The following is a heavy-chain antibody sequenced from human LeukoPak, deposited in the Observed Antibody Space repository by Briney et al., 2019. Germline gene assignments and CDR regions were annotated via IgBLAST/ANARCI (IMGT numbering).Heavy chain of an antibody. D-gene: IGHD7-27*01. CDR2: INPNSGGT. CDR1: GYTFTGYY. J-gene: IGHJ6*03. Sequence: GASVKVSCKASGYTFTGYYMHWVRQAPGQGLEWMGWINPNSGGTNYAQKFQGRVTMTRDTSISTAYMELSRLRSDDTAVYYCARAPIWVSYYYYMDVWGKGTTVTVSS. CDR3: ARAPIWVSYYYYMDV. V-gene: IGHV1-2*02.